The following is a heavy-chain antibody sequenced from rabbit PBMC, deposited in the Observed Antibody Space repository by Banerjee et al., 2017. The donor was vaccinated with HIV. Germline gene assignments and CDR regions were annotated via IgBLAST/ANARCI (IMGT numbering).Heavy chain of an antibody. Sequence: QSLEESGGDLVKPGASLTLTCTASGFSFSSSYYMCWVRQAPGKGLEWIACISAGSSGTTYYANWAKGRFTISKISSTTVTLQMTSLTAADTATYFCAREGYVGYGYATLWGQGTLVTVS. J-gene: IGHJ3*01. CDR1: GFSFSSSYY. V-gene: IGHV1S40*01. CDR3: AREGYVGYGYATL. D-gene: IGHD6-1*01. CDR2: ISAGSSGTT.